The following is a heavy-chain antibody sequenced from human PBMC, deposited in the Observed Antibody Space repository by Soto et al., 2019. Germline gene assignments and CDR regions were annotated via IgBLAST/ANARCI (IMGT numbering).Heavy chain of an antibody. CDR1: GYPFSGHY. V-gene: IGHV1-2*02. D-gene: IGHD6-19*01. CDR3: ARGGALDGTSPPFNH. Sequence: ASVKVSCKASGYPFSGHYMHCMRQAPGQGSEGLGWINASSGDTARAPKFQARLTMTRDTSISTAYMELSRLRSDDTDVYYCARGGALDGTSPPFNHWGQGTLVTVSS. CDR2: INASSGDT. J-gene: IGHJ4*02.